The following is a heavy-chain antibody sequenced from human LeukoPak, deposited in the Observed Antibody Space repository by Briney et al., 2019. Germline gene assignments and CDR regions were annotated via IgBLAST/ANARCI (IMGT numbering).Heavy chain of an antibody. J-gene: IGHJ4*02. V-gene: IGHV3-7*01. D-gene: IGHD5/OR15-5a*01. Sequence: GGSLRLSCAASGFTFSDYWMNWVRQAPGKGLEWVANIDQDGGGKYYLDSVKGRFTISRDNAKSSLYLQIDSLRAEDTAVYYCARGVWAPFDYWGQGSLLTVSS. CDR1: GFTFSDYW. CDR3: ARGVWAPFDY. CDR2: IDQDGGGK.